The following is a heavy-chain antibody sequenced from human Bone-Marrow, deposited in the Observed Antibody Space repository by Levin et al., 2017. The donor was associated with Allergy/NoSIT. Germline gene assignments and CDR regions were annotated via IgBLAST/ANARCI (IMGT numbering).Heavy chain of an antibody. J-gene: IGHJ6*03. D-gene: IGHD4-23*01. CDR3: ARAIPSGGNSYYYYYMDV. CDR1: GGSISGYY. Sequence: PSETLSLTCTVSGGSISGYYWSWIRQPPEKGLEWIGYIYYSGSTKYNASLKSRVTISVDTSKNQFSLKLTSVTAADTAVYYGARAIPSGGNSYYYYYMDVWGKGTTVTVSS. CDR2: IYYSGST. V-gene: IGHV4-59*01.